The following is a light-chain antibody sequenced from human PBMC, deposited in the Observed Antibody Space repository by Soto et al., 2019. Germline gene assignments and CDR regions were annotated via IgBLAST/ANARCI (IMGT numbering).Light chain of an antibody. V-gene: IGKV3-15*01. J-gene: IGKJ4*01. CDR2: GAS. CDR1: QFVGKN. CDR3: HKYNSAPLT. Sequence: EVVMSQSLATVSGSPWERATLSCRASQFVGKNLAWYQQKPGQSPRLLVYGASTRATGIPDRFSGSGSGTDFTLTISSLQPEDVATYYCHKYNSAPLTFGGGTNVDI.